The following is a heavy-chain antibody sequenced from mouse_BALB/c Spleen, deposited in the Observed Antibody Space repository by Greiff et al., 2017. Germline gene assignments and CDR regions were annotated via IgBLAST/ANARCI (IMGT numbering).Heavy chain of an antibody. CDR2: ISSGSSTI. J-gene: IGHJ4*01. Sequence: EVQLVESGGGLVQPGGSRKLSCAASGFTFSSFGMHWVRQAPEKGLEWVAYISSGSSTIYYADTVKGRFTISRDNPKNTLVLQMTSLRSEDAAMYYCARSKVVMDYWGQGTSVTVSS. CDR3: ARSKVVMDY. CDR1: GFTFSSFG. V-gene: IGHV5-17*02. D-gene: IGHD1-1*02.